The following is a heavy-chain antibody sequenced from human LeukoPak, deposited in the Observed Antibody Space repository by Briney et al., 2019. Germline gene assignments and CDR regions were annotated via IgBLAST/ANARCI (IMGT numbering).Heavy chain of an antibody. CDR3: ARKDGDY. J-gene: IGHJ4*02. CDR2: IYSSGST. CDR1: GASLSTFH. V-gene: IGHV4-4*07. Sequence: SETLSLTCSVSGASLSTFHWTWFRQPAGRGLEWIGLIYSSGSTLLNPSLKNRVAMSVDLTKNQLSLKLTSVTAADTAMYFCARKDGDYWGRGTLVTVSS.